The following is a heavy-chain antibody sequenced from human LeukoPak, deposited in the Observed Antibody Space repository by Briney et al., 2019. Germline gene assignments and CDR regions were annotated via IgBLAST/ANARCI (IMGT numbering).Heavy chain of an antibody. V-gene: IGHV3-74*01. CDR2: IKSDGGSR. CDR3: ARESSGYLDY. Sequence: PGGPLRLSCAASGFTFSTYWMHWVRQAPGKGLVWVSRIKSDGGSRNYADSVKGRFAISRDNAKNTLYLQMNSLRAEDTAVYYCARESSGYLDYWGQGTLVTVSS. CDR1: GFTFSTYW. D-gene: IGHD2-15*01. J-gene: IGHJ4*02.